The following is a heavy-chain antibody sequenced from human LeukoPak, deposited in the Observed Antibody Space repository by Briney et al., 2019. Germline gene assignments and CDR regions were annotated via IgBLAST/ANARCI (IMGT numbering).Heavy chain of an antibody. V-gene: IGHV4-39*01. CDR1: GGSISSSSFY. CDR3: ARIRYSENIDY. D-gene: IGHD1-1*01. CDR2: IYYSGRT. Sequence: SETLSLTCTVSGGSISSSSFYWGWIRQPPGRGLECIGSIYYSGRTYYNPSLKSRVTISVDTSKNQFSLKLSSVTAADTAVYYCARIRYSENIDYWGQGTLVTVSS. J-gene: IGHJ4*02.